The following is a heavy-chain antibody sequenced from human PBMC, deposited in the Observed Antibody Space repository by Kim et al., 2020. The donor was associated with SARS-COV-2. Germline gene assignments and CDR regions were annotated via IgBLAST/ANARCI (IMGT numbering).Heavy chain of an antibody. CDR3: ARDPYGGDLFYYYYGMDV. CDR1: GFTFSSYS. V-gene: IGHV3-21*01. J-gene: IGHJ6*02. CDR2: IISSSSYI. Sequence: GGSLRLSCAASGFTFSSYSMNWVRQAPGKGLEWVSSIISSSSYIYYADSVKGRFTISIDNAKNSLYLQMNSLRAEDTAVYYCARDPYGGDLFYYYYGMDVWGQGTTVTVSS. D-gene: IGHD2-21*01.